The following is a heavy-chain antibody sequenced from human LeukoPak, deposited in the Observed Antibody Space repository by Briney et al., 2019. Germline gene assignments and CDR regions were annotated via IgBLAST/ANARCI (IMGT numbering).Heavy chain of an antibody. Sequence: GESLKISCKGSGYSFSSYWIAWVRQMPGKGLEWMGIIYPGDSDTTYSPSFQGPVTISADKSINTAYLQWSSLKASDTAIYYCARTNDYGSGNFFDYWGQGTPVTVSS. D-gene: IGHD3-10*01. J-gene: IGHJ4*02. CDR3: ARTNDYGSGNFFDY. CDR2: IYPGDSDT. CDR1: GYSFSSYW. V-gene: IGHV5-51*01.